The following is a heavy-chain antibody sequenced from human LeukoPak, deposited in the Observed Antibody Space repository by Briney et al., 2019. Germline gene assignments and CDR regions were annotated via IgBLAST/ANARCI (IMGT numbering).Heavy chain of an antibody. Sequence: PGGSLRLSCAASGFTFSTYEMNWVRQAPGKGLEWVSLISWDGGSTYYADSVKGRFTISRDNSKNSLYLQMNSLRAEDTALYYCAKEAVPQRYYYYYYMDVWGKGTTVTVSS. D-gene: IGHD1-14*01. CDR2: ISWDGGST. V-gene: IGHV3-43D*03. CDR3: AKEAVPQRYYYYYYMDV. J-gene: IGHJ6*03. CDR1: GFTFSTYE.